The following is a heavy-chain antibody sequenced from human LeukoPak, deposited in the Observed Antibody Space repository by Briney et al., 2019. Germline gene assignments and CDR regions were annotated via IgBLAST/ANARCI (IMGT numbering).Heavy chain of an antibody. D-gene: IGHD2-8*01. CDR1: GYTFTDNY. CDR3: ATDLYCTNGVCYPRYDY. CDR2: FDPEDGET. Sequence: ASVKVSCKVSGYTFTDNYMHWVRQAPGKGLEWMGGFDPEDGETIYAQKFQGRVTMTEDTSTDTAYMELSSLRSEDTAVYYCATDLYCTNGVCYPRYDYWGQGTLVTVSS. V-gene: IGHV1-24*01. J-gene: IGHJ4*02.